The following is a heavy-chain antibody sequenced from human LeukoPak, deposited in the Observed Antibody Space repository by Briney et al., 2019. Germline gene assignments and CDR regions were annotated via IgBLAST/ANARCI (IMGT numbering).Heavy chain of an antibody. Sequence: ASVKVSCKASGFSFSNYDINWVRQAPGQGLEWVGGTNPHSERTGYAEKFRDRVTMTRDTSTSTAYMELSSLTSEDTAVYCCARVARPPYKLCGSVTCYGEDAFDFWGQGTMVTVSS. CDR1: GFSFSNYD. CDR3: ARVARPPYKLCGSVTCYGEDAFDF. D-gene: IGHD2-2*01. J-gene: IGHJ3*01. CDR2: TNPHSERT. V-gene: IGHV1-8*01.